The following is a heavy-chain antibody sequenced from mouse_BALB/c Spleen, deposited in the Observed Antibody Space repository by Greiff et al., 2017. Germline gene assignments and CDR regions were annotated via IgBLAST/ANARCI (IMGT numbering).Heavy chain of an antibody. J-gene: IGHJ2*01. CDR2: IYYSGTI. V-gene: IGHV3-5*02. D-gene: IGHD2-4*01. Sequence: VQLKESGPGLVKPSQTVSLTCTVTGISITTGNYRWSWIRQFPGNKLEWIGYIYYSGTITYNPSLTSRTTITRDTSKNQFFLEMNSLTAEDTATYYCARERDMITDYWGQGTTLTVSS. CDR3: ARERDMITDY. CDR1: GISITTGNYR.